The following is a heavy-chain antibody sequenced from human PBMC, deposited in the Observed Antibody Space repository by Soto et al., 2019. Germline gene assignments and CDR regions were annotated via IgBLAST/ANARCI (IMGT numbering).Heavy chain of an antibody. CDR3: ARDRKSGSYAFDY. J-gene: IGHJ4*02. V-gene: IGHV4-4*07. D-gene: IGHD1-26*01. Sequence: SETLSLTCTVSGGSIISYYCIFIRHPAVKGLEWIGRIYTSGSTNYNPSLKSRVTMSVDTSKNQFSLKLSSVTAADTAVYYCARDRKSGSYAFDYWGQGTLVTVSS. CDR2: IYTSGST. CDR1: GGSIISYY.